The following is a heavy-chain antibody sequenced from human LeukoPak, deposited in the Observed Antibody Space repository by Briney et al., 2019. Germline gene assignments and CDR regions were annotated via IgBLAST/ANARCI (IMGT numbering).Heavy chain of an antibody. J-gene: IGHJ4*02. CDR3: AKVSWLGTLPSYHFDS. CDR2: IWFDGSYK. CDR1: GFTFSSYG. D-gene: IGHD6-19*01. V-gene: IGHV3-33*06. Sequence: GGSLRLSCAASGFTFSSYGMHWVRQAPGNGLEWVAVIWFDGSYKYYADSVEGRFTISRDNSKNTADLQMNSLRAEDTAVYYCAKVSWLGTLPSYHFDSWGQGTQVTVSS.